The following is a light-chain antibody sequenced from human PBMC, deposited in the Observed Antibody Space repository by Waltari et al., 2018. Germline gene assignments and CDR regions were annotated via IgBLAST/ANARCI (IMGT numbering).Light chain of an antibody. CDR1: SIDVWSYNL. CDR2: EVS. V-gene: IGLV2-23*02. J-gene: IGLJ1*01. Sequence: QSALTQPASVSGSPGQSITISCTGTSIDVWSYNLFSWYQQHPGKAPKLMIYEVSKRPSGVSNRFSGSKSGNTASLTISGLQAEDEADYYCCSYAGSSTFEVFGTGTKVTVL. CDR3: CSYAGSSTFEV.